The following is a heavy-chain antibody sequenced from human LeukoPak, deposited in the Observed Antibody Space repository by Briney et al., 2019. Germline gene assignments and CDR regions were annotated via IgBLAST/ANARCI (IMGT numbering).Heavy chain of an antibody. Sequence: GGSLRVSCAASGFTFNNYEMNWVRQAPGKGLEWISYISSGAGTMYYADSVKGRFTISRDNAKNSLYLQMNSLRAEDTAVYYCASSPWLLPYNWGQGTLVTVSS. CDR2: ISSGAGTM. D-gene: IGHD4-23*01. J-gene: IGHJ4*02. V-gene: IGHV3-48*03. CDR3: ASSPWLLPYN. CDR1: GFTFNNYE.